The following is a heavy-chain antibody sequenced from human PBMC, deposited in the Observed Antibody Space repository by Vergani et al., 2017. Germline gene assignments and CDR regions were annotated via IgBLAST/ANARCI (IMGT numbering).Heavy chain of an antibody. CDR3: ARHGRYYDSSGSPYWFDP. CDR1: GYSISSGYY. V-gene: IGHV4-38-2*01. Sequence: QVQLQESGPGLVKPSETLSLTCAVSGYSISSGYYWGWIRQPPGKGLEWIGSIYHSGSTYYNPSLKSRVTISVDTSKNQFSLKLSSLTAADTAVYYCARHGRYYDSSGSPYWFDPWGQGTLVTVSS. D-gene: IGHD3-22*01. J-gene: IGHJ5*02. CDR2: IYHSGST.